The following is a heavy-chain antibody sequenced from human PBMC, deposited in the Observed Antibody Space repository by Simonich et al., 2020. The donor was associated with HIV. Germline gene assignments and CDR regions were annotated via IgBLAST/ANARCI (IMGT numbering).Heavy chain of an antibody. CDR2: ISWKSGSI. CDR1: GFTFEDYA. V-gene: IGHV3-9*03. Sequence: EVQLVESGGSLVQPGRSLRLSCAASGFTFEDYAMHWFRQAPGKGLEWVSGISWKSGSIGYADSVKGRFTISRDNAKNSLYLQMNSLRAEDMALYYCAKDRGYSYGYSAFDIWGQGTMVTVSS. CDR3: AKDRGYSYGYSAFDI. D-gene: IGHD5-18*01. J-gene: IGHJ3*02.